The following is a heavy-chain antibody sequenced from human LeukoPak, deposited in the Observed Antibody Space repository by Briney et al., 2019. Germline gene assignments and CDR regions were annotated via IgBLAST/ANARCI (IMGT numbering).Heavy chain of an antibody. V-gene: IGHV3-11*05. J-gene: IGHJ3*02. D-gene: IGHD3-22*01. CDR1: GFTFSDYY. CDR2: ISGSSSYT. CDR3: ARGGRIDRTGYDSAI. Sequence: GGTLRLSCAASGFTFSDYYMSWIRQAPGKGLEWVSYISGSSSYTNYAESAKGRFTISRDNAKNSLYVQMNSLRAEDTAVYYCARGGRIDRTGYDSAICGQGTLVTVSS.